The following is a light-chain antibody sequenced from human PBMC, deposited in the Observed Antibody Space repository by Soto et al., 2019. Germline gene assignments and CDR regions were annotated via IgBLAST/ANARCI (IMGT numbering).Light chain of an antibody. CDR3: QQYNSYPCT. V-gene: IGKV1-5*01. CDR1: QSISSW. Sequence: DIQMTQSPSTLSASVGDRVTITCRASQSISSWLAWYQHKPGKAPKLLIYDASSLESGVPSRFSGSGSGTEFTLTISSLQPDDFATYYCQQYNSYPCTFGQGTKLEIK. CDR2: DAS. J-gene: IGKJ2*02.